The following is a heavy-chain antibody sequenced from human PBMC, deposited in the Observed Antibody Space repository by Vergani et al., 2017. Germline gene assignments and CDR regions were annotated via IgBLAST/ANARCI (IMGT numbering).Heavy chain of an antibody. V-gene: IGHV3-30-3*01. D-gene: IGHD2-2*01. CDR2: ISYDGSNK. Sequence: VQLVESGGGIVKPGGSLRLSCVASGFTFSSYAMHWVRQAPGKGLEWVAVISYDGSNKYYADSVKGRFTISRDNSKNTLYLQMNSLRAEDTAVYYCARDIRRYCSSTSCWVPMDVWGKGTTVTVSS. CDR1: GFTFSSYA. J-gene: IGHJ6*04. CDR3: ARDIRRYCSSTSCWVPMDV.